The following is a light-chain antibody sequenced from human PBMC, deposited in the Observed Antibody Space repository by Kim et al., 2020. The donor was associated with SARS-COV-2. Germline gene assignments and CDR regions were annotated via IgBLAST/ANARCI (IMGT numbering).Light chain of an antibody. V-gene: IGKV1-9*01. Sequence: ASVGDRVTIPCRASQGASTYLAWYQQKPAKAPKLLIYAASTLQSGVPSRFSGSGSGTHFTLTISSLQAEDFATYYCQQLNSLPLTFGGGTKVDIK. CDR1: QGASTY. J-gene: IGKJ4*01. CDR2: AAS. CDR3: QQLNSLPLT.